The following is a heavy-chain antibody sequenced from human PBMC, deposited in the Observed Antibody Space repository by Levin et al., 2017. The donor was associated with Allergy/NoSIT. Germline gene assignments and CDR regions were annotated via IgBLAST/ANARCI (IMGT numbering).Heavy chain of an antibody. CDR1: GYTFTGYY. V-gene: IGHV1-2*02. CDR3: AGSSGWLGGEQFDY. J-gene: IGHJ4*02. D-gene: IGHD6-19*01. Sequence: ASVKVSCKASGYTFTGYYMHWVRQAPGRGLEWMGWINPNSGGTNYAQKFQGRVTMTRDTSISTAYMELSRLRSDDTAVYYCAGSSGWLGGEQFDYWGQGTLVTVSS. CDR2: INPNSGGT.